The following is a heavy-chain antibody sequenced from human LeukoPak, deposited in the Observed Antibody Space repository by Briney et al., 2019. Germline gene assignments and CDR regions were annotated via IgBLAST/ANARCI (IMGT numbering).Heavy chain of an antibody. V-gene: IGHV3-7*03. Sequence: GGSLRLSCTVSGFTFTTYCMSWVRQAPGKGLEWVASINQDGSEKYYVDSVKGRFTISRDNAKNSLYLQMISLRAEDTAFYYCAKDSTDWYFDLWGRGTLVTVSS. CDR1: GFTFTTYC. J-gene: IGHJ2*01. CDR2: INQDGSEK. CDR3: AKDSTDWYFDL. D-gene: IGHD4-17*01.